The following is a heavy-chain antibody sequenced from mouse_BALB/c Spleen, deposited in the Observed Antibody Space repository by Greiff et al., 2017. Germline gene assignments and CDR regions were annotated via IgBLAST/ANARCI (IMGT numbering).Heavy chain of an antibody. J-gene: IGHJ2*01. V-gene: IGHV5-4*02. Sequence: DVQLVESGGGLVKPGGSLKLSCAASGFTFSDYYMYWVRQTPEKRLEWVATISDGGSYTYYPDSVKGRFTISRDNAKNNLYLQMSSLKSEDTAMYYCARGLSGDYWGQGTTLTVSS. CDR2: ISDGGSYT. CDR3: ARGLSGDY. CDR1: GFTFSDYY.